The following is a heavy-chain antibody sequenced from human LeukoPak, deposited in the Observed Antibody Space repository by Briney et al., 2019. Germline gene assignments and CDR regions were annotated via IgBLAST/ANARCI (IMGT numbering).Heavy chain of an antibody. Sequence: PSETLSLTCTVSGGSISSGDYYWSWIRQPPGKGLEWIGYIYYSGSTNYNPSLKSRVTISVDTSKNQFSLKLSSVTAADTAVYYCAREQRASGDFDYWGQGTLVTVSS. V-gene: IGHV4-61*08. CDR1: GGSISSGDYY. D-gene: IGHD1-26*01. CDR3: AREQRASGDFDY. J-gene: IGHJ4*02. CDR2: IYYSGST.